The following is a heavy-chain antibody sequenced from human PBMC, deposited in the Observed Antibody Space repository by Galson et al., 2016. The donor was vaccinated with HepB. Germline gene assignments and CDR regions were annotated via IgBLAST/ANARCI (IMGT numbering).Heavy chain of an antibody. CDR3: ARDTWTWN. Sequence: SVIYSGGDTYYADSVKGRFTISRDNFENTVYLQMNSLRAEDTAIYYCARDTWTWNGGQGTLVTVSS. D-gene: IGHD3/OR15-3a*01. CDR2: IYSGGDT. J-gene: IGHJ4*02. V-gene: IGHV3-66*01.